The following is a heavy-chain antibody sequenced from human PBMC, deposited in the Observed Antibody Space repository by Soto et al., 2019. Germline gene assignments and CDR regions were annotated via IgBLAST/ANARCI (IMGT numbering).Heavy chain of an antibody. CDR2: FDPEDGET. Sequence: ASVKVSCKVSGYTLTELSMHWVRQAPGKGLEWMGGFDPEDGETIYAQKFQGRVTMTEDTSTDTAYMELSSLRSEDTAVYYCATRAIYCSGGSCYLRAWHWGQGTLVTVSS. CDR3: ATRAIYCSGGSCYLRAWH. J-gene: IGHJ1*01. V-gene: IGHV1-24*01. CDR1: GYTLTELS. D-gene: IGHD2-15*01.